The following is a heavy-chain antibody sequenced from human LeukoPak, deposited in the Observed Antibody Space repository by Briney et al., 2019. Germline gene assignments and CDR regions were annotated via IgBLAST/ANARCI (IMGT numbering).Heavy chain of an antibody. V-gene: IGHV3-15*01. D-gene: IGHD4-17*01. Sequence: PGGSLRLSCAASRFTFRNAWMSWVRQAPGKGPEWVGRIKSRTDGGTIEYAAPVKGRFSISRDDSKNTLYLQMNSLNTEDTAVYYCADLGDYAVGWGQGTLVTVSS. CDR1: RFTFRNAW. CDR2: IKSRTDGGTI. J-gene: IGHJ4*02. CDR3: ADLGDYAVG.